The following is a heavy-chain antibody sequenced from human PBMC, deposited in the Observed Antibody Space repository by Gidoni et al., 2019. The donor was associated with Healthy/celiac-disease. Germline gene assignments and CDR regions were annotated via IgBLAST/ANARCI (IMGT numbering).Heavy chain of an antibody. V-gene: IGHV4-61*02. Sequence: QVQLQESGPGLVKPSQTLSLTCTASGGSISSGSYYWSWIRQPAGKGLEWIGRIYTSGSTNYNPSLKSRVTISVDTSKNQFSLKLSSVTAADTAVYYCARAGYSGSYPLDYWGQGTLVTVSS. J-gene: IGHJ4*02. CDR3: ARAGYSGSYPLDY. CDR1: GGSISSGSYY. CDR2: IYTSGST. D-gene: IGHD1-26*01.